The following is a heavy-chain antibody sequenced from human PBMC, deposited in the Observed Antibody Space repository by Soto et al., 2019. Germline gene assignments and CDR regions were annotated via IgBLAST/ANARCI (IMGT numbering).Heavy chain of an antibody. CDR1: GFTFSDYY. Sequence: QVQLVESGGDLVKPGGSLRLSCAASGFTFSDYYMNWIRQAPGKGLEWVSYIGTSRSYTNHADSVKGRFTISRDNAKNSLYLQKNSLRAENPAFYYCASEMMSARRFDLWGRGTLVTVSS. CDR2: IGTSRSYT. J-gene: IGHJ2*01. V-gene: IGHV3-11*05. CDR3: ASEMMSARRFDL. D-gene: IGHD3-16*01.